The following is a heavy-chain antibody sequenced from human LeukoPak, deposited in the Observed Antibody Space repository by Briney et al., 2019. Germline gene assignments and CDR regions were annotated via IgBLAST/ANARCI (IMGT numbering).Heavy chain of an antibody. V-gene: IGHV3-21*01. CDR1: GFTFSSYA. CDR2: ISSSSSYI. D-gene: IGHD3-22*01. Sequence: GGSLRLSCAASGFTFSSYAMSWVRQAPGKGLEWVSSISSSSSYIYYADSVKGRFTISRDNAKNSLYLQMNSLRAEDTAVYYCARGYYYDSSGYLRGVFDYWGQGTLVTVSS. CDR3: ARGYYYDSSGYLRGVFDY. J-gene: IGHJ4*02.